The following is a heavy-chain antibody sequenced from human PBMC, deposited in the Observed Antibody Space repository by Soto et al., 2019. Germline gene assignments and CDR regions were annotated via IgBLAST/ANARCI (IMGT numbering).Heavy chain of an antibody. CDR2: IDPRDSYT. D-gene: IGHD2-2*01. J-gene: IGHJ5*02. Sequence: GESLKISCTGFGYTFTTFWISWVRQMPGRGLEWMGRIDPRDSYTNYSPSFQGHVTISGDKSISTVYLQWASLKASDTAMYYCARLYCSSSTCDIWFDPWGQGTLVTVSS. CDR3: ARLYCSSSTCDIWFDP. V-gene: IGHV5-10-1*01. CDR1: GYTFTTFW.